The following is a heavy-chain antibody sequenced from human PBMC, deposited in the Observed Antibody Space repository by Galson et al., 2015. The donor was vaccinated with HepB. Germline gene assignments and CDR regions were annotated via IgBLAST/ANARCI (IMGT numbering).Heavy chain of an antibody. Sequence: SLRLSCAASGFTFSSYAMHWVRQAPGKGLEWVAVISYDGSNKYYADSVKGRFTISRDNAKNTLYLQMNSLRAEDTAVYYCARSTHDYGDLYWGQGTLVTVSS. CDR1: GFTFSSYA. D-gene: IGHD4-17*01. J-gene: IGHJ4*02. V-gene: IGHV3-30-3*01. CDR2: ISYDGSNK. CDR3: ARSTHDYGDLY.